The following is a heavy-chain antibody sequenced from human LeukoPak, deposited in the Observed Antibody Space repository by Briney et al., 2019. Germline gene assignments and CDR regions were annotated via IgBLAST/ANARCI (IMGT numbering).Heavy chain of an antibody. CDR3: ANEGLRKDY. CDR1: GGSISSSSYY. CDR2: NSGST. J-gene: IGHJ4*02. Sequence: PSETLSLTCTVSGGSISSSSYYWGWIRQTPGKGLEWIGSNSGSTYYNPSLKSRVTISVDTSKNQFSLKLSSVTAADTAVYYCANEGLRKDYWGQGTLVTVSS. V-gene: IGHV4-39*01.